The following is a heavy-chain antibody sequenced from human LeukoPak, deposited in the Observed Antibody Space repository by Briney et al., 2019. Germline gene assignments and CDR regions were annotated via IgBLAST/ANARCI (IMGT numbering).Heavy chain of an antibody. Sequence: SVKVSCKASGGTFSSYAINWVRQAPGQGLEWMGRIIPIFGTANYAQKFQGRVTITTDESTSTAYMELSGLRSEDTAVYYCARVGENTAMVGLDYWGQGTLVTVSS. CDR1: GGTFSSYA. D-gene: IGHD5-18*01. V-gene: IGHV1-69*05. J-gene: IGHJ4*02. CDR3: ARVGENTAMVGLDY. CDR2: IIPIFGTA.